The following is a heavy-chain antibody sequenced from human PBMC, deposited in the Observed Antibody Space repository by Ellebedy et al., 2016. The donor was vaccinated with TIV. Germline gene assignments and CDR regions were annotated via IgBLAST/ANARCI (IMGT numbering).Heavy chain of an antibody. CDR1: GFTFNSYA. Sequence: GESLKISCAASGFTFNSYAMHWVRQAPGKGLEWVSTIGGTGGTTYYRESVKGRFTVSRDTSRNTLYLQMSSLRAKDTAVYYCAKLPVAYNWNYADDYWGQGTLVTVSS. D-gene: IGHD1-7*01. CDR2: IGGTGGTT. CDR3: AKLPVAYNWNYADDY. V-gene: IGHV3-23*01. J-gene: IGHJ4*02.